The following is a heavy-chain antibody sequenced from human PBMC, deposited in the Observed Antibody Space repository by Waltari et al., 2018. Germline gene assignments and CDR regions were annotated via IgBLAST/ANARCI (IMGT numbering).Heavy chain of an antibody. D-gene: IGHD3-22*01. V-gene: IGHV1-69*15. Sequence: ISCGQKAPGQGLEWLGRIIPIFGITNYAQKCQGRVKITADESTSTAYMELSSLRSEDTAVYYCALRDYYDSSGYYAWGQGTLVTVSS. CDR2: IIPIFGIT. J-gene: IGHJ5*02. CDR3: ALRDYYDSSGYYA.